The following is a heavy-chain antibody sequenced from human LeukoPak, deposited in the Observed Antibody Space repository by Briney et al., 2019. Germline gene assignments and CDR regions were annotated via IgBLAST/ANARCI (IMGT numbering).Heavy chain of an antibody. D-gene: IGHD1-26*01. J-gene: IGHJ4*03. V-gene: IGHV3-23*01. Sequence: GGSLRLSCAASGFTYNNYALSWVRQTPGKGLERVSAISGSGGNTYYADSVKGRFAISRDNSKNTLYLQMNSLRAEDTALYYCARDQTGYSGSYSDYWGQGTLVTVSS. CDR2: ISGSGGNT. CDR1: GFTYNNYA. CDR3: ARDQTGYSGSYSDY.